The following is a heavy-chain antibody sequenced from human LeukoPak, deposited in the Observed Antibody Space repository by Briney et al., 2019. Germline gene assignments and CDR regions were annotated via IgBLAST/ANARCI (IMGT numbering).Heavy chain of an antibody. V-gene: IGHV1-2*06. CDR3: AREAGTFGGVIAKRVWFDP. Sequence: GASVKVSCKTSGYTFTGYYIHWVRQAPGQGLEWMGRINPNSGGTNYAQKFQGRVTMTRDTPISTVYMELSRLRSDDTAVYYCAREAGTFGGVIAKRVWFDPWGQGTLVTVSS. D-gene: IGHD3-16*02. J-gene: IGHJ5*02. CDR2: INPNSGGT. CDR1: GYTFTGYY.